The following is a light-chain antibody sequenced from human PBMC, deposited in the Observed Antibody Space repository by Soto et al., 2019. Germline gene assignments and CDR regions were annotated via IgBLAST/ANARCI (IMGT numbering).Light chain of an antibody. CDR2: GAS. CDR3: QQHNNWPPT. J-gene: IGKJ1*01. CDR1: QSVASN. Sequence: EIVMTQSPATLSVSPGXRATLSCRASQSVASNLAWYQQKPGQAPRLLISGASTRATGIPARFSGSESGTEFTLIISSLQSEDFAVYYCQQHNNWPPTFGQGTKVDIK. V-gene: IGKV3-15*01.